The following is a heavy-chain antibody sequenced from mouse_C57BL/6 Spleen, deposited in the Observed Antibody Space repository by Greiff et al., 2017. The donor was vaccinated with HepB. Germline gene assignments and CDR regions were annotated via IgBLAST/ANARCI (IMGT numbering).Heavy chain of an antibody. Sequence: EVKLEESGGDLVKPGGSLKLSCAASGFTFSSYGMSWVRQTPDKRLEWVATISSGGSYTYYPDSVKGRFTISRDNAKNTLYLQMSSLKSEDTAMYYWARHEGLSSPYFDYWGQGTTLTVSS. CDR2: ISSGGSYT. J-gene: IGHJ2*01. V-gene: IGHV5-6*02. CDR1: GFTFSSYG. D-gene: IGHD3-3*01. CDR3: ARHEGLSSPYFDY.